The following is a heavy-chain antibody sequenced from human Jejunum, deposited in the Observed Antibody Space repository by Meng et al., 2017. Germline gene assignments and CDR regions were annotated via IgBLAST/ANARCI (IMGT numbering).Heavy chain of an antibody. V-gene: IGHV4-31*03. Sequence: QVQLQESAPGLVKPAQTLSLTCTVSGGSMNSAGHYWSWIRQDPGKGLEWIGYIHYSGGTYYNPSLKSRVTISVDTSKNQFSLKLNSVSAADTAVYYCARATAGNSEYFQNWGQGTLVTVSS. CDR2: IHYSGGT. CDR1: GGSMNSAGHY. J-gene: IGHJ1*01. D-gene: IGHD4-23*01. CDR3: ARATAGNSEYFQN.